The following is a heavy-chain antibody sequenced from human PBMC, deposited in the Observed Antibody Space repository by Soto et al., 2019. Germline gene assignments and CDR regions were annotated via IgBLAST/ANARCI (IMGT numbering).Heavy chain of an antibody. V-gene: IGHV5-51*01. CDR1: GCMFTKYS. Sequence: AEPLKLTFNGTGCMFTKYSIGWVRQMPGKGLEWMGIINPGDSDTRYSPPFQGQVTISADKSISTAYLQWSSLKASDTAMYYCARLPNSNYGLDYWGQGTLVTVSS. CDR3: ARLPNSNYGLDY. D-gene: IGHD4-4*01. CDR2: INPGDSDT. J-gene: IGHJ4*02.